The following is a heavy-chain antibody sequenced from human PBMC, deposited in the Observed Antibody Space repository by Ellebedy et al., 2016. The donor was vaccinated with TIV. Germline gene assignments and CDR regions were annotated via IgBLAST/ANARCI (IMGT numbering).Heavy chain of an antibody. CDR2: ISAYNGNT. Sequence: ASVKVSXXASGYTFTSYGISWVRQAPGQGLEWMGWISAYNGNTNYAQKLQGRVTMTTDTSTSTAYMELRSLRSDDTAVYYCARGPSYYYYYYYMDVWGKGTTVTVSS. J-gene: IGHJ6*03. CDR3: ARGPSYYYYYYYMDV. V-gene: IGHV1-18*01. CDR1: GYTFTSYG.